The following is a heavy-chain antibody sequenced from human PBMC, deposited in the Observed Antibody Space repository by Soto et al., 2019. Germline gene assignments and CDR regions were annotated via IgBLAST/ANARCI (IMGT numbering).Heavy chain of an antibody. CDR3: AKGREHTMFGVDTLFDY. V-gene: IGHV3-23*01. J-gene: IGHJ4*02. Sequence: EAQLLESGGGLLQPGGSLRLSCAASGFRFSSYAMSWVRQAPGKGLEWVSVISGNGGTTYYADSAKGRFTISRDNSESMLYLQMNSLRPEDTAIYYCAKGREHTMFGVDTLFDYWGQGTLLTVSS. D-gene: IGHD3-3*01. CDR1: GFRFSSYA. CDR2: ISGNGGTT.